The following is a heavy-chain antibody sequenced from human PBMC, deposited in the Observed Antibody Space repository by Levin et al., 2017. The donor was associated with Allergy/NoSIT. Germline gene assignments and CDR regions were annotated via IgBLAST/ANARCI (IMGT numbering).Heavy chain of an antibody. CDR2: IYYSGST. V-gene: IGHV4-39*01. Sequence: PSETLSLTCTVSGGSISSSSYYWGWIRQPPGKGLEWIGSIYYSGSTYYNPSLKSRVTISVDTSKNQFSLKLSSVTAADTAVYYCASSYSSSWYPTSDYGYWGQGTLVTVSS. CDR3: ASSYSSSWYPTSDYGY. J-gene: IGHJ4*02. CDR1: GGSISSSSYY. D-gene: IGHD6-13*01.